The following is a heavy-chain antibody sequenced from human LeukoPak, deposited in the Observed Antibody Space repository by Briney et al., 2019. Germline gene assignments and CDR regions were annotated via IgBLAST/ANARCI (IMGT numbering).Heavy chain of an antibody. CDR1: GYTFTGYY. D-gene: IGHD1-26*01. CDR3: ARVILGLLDAFDI. V-gene: IGHV1-2*02. CDR2: INPNSGGT. J-gene: IGHJ3*02. Sequence: ASVKVSCKXSGYTFTGYYMHWVRQAPRQGLEWMGWINPNSGGTNYAQKFQGRVTMTRDTSISTAYMELSRLRSDDTAVYYCARVILGLLDAFDIWGQGTMVTVSS.